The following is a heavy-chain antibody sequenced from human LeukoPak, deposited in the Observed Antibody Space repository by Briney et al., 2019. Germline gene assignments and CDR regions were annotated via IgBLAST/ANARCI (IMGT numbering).Heavy chain of an antibody. Sequence: TGGSLRLSCAASGFTFSSYAMNWVRQAPGKGLEWVSEISGSGESTYYGDSVKGRFTISRDNSKNTLYLQMNSLRAGDTAIYYCAREHWDFDYWGQGTLVTVSS. V-gene: IGHV3-23*01. D-gene: IGHD7-27*01. CDR2: ISGSGEST. CDR1: GFTFSSYA. CDR3: AREHWDFDY. J-gene: IGHJ4*02.